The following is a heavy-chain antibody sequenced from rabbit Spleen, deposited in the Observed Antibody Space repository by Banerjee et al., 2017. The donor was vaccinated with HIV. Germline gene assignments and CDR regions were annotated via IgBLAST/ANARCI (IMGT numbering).Heavy chain of an antibody. Sequence: QEHLEESGGDLVKPEGSLTLTCTASGFDFSSNAMCWVRQAPGKGLEWIACIYAGSSGSTYYASWAKGRFTISKTSSTTVTLQMISLTAADTATYFCGRASYVDHFYNLWGPGTLVTVS. V-gene: IGHV1S45*01. CDR1: GFDFSSNA. D-gene: IGHD6-1*01. CDR3: GRASYVDHFYNL. J-gene: IGHJ4*01. CDR2: IYAGSSGST.